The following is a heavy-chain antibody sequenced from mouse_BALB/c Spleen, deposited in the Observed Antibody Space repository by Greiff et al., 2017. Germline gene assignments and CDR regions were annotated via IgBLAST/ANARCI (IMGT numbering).Heavy chain of an antibody. J-gene: IGHJ4*01. CDR1: GFTFTDYY. CDR2: IRNKANGYTT. V-gene: IGHV7-3*02. D-gene: IGHD3-1*01. CDR3: ARAYSSGAMDY. Sequence: EVQRVESGGGLVQPGGSLRLSCATSGFTFTDYYMSWVRQPPGKALEWLGFIRNKANGYTTEYSASVKGRFTISRDNSQSILYLQMNTLRAEDSATYYCARAYSSGAMDYWGQGTSVTVSS.